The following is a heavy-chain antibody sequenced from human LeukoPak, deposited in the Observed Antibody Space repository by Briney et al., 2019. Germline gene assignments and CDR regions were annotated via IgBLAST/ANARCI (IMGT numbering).Heavy chain of an antibody. CDR1: DRPISRYY. CDR2: IYTSGST. Sequence: SETLSLPCTVTDRPISRYYWSWIRQPAGKGLEWIGRIYTSGSTNYNPSLKSRVTMSVDTSKNQFSLKLSSVTAADTAVYYCAREREGIVVPAAPTYFDYWGQGTLVTVSS. V-gene: IGHV4-4*07. J-gene: IGHJ4*02. D-gene: IGHD2-2*01. CDR3: AREREGIVVPAAPTYFDY.